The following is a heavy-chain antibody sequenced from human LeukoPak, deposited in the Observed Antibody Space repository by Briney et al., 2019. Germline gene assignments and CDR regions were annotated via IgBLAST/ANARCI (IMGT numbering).Heavy chain of an antibody. Sequence: TGGSLRLSCAASSFTFSRYWMSWVRQAPGKGLEWVANINEGANAKYYVDSVKGRFTISRDNAKNSLYLQMNSLRVEDTAVNYCARVGYNDYDLDYWGQGALVTVSS. D-gene: IGHD5-12*01. CDR2: INEGANAK. CDR1: SFTFSRYW. J-gene: IGHJ4*02. CDR3: ARVGYNDYDLDY. V-gene: IGHV3-7*01.